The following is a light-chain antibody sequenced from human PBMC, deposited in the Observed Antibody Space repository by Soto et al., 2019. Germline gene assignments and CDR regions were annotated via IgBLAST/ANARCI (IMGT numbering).Light chain of an antibody. CDR1: SSDVGAYDY. V-gene: IGLV2-8*01. Sequence: QSALTQPPSASGSPGQSVTISCTGTSSDVGAYDYVSWHQQHPGKAPKVIIYGVNKRPSGVPDRFSGSKSGNTASLTVSGLQAEDEADYYCCSYGGGYTPLVFGGGTKLTVL. CDR3: CSYGGGYTPLV. J-gene: IGLJ2*01. CDR2: GVN.